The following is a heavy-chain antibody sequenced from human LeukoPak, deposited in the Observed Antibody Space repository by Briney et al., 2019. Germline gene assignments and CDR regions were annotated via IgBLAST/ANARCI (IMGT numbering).Heavy chain of an antibody. CDR1: GYTFTSYA. V-gene: IGHV1-69*13. D-gene: IGHD4-23*01. J-gene: IGHJ5*02. CDR3: ARDRGGLDP. Sequence: SVKVSCKASGYTFTSYAMHWVRQAPGQRLDWMGGILPIFGTADYAQKFQGRVTITADESTNTAYMELKSLTSEDTAVYYCARDRGGLDPWGQGTLVTVSS. CDR2: ILPIFGTA.